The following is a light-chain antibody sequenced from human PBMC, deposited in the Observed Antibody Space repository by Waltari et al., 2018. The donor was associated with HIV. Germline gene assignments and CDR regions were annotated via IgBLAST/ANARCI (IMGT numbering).Light chain of an antibody. Sequence: DIQMTQSPSSLSAYVGDRVTITCRASQSISRYINWYQQKSGKAPKILIHAASSLQSGVPSRFSGSGSGTDFTLTIKSLQPEDFATYYCQQSYSTPRTFGQGTKVEIK. V-gene: IGKV1-39*01. CDR2: AAS. CDR3: QQSYSTPRT. CDR1: QSISRY. J-gene: IGKJ1*01.